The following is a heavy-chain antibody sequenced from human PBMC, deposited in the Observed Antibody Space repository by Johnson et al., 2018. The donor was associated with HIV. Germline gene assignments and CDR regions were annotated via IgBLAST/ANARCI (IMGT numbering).Heavy chain of an antibody. J-gene: IGHJ3*02. V-gene: IGHV3-7*03. CDR3: ARDYYDLPWGYDAFDI. CDR1: AFTFSNYA. CDR2: IKQDGSEK. Sequence: VQLVESGGGLVQPGGSLRLSCAASAFTFSNYAMHWVRQAPGKGLEWVANIKQDGSEKYYLDSVKGRFTISRDNAKNSLYLQMDSLRAEDTAVYYWARDYYDLPWGYDAFDIWGQGTMVTVSS. D-gene: IGHD3-22*01.